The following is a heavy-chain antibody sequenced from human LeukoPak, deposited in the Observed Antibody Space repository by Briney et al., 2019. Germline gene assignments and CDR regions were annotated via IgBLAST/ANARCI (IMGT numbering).Heavy chain of an antibody. CDR1: GFTFSSYE. V-gene: IGHV3-48*03. CDR3: ARSLLFGSGYYIGVGAFDI. D-gene: IGHD3-3*01. J-gene: IGHJ3*02. Sequence: PGGSLRLSCAASGFTFSSYEMNWVRQAPGKGLEWVSYISSSGSTIYYADSVKGRFTISRDNAKNSLHLQMNSLRAEDTAVYYCARSLLFGSGYYIGVGAFDIWGQGTMVTVSS. CDR2: ISSSGSTI.